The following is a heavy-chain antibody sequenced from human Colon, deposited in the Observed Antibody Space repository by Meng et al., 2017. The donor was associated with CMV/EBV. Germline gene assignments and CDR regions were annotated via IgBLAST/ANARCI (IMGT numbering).Heavy chain of an antibody. D-gene: IGHD6-13*01. Sequence: QLQLQGSGPVLVKPSATLSLTCTVSGGSISSSSYYWGWIRQPPGKGLEWIGSIYYSGSTYYNPSLKSRVTISVDTSKNQFSLKLSSVTAADTAVYYCARAAAAGEYYFDYWGQGTLVTVSS. CDR2: IYYSGST. CDR3: ARAAAAGEYYFDY. V-gene: IGHV4-39*07. J-gene: IGHJ4*02. CDR1: GGSISSSSYY.